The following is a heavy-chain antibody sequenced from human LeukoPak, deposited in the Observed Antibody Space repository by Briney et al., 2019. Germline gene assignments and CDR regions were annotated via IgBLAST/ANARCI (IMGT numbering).Heavy chain of an antibody. V-gene: IGHV3-21*04. CDR2: ISSSGTYT. D-gene: IGHD6-25*01. Sequence: GGSLRLSCAASGFTFYTYSMNWVRQAPGKGLEWVSSISSSGTYTYYADSVKGRFTISRDNAKNSLYLQMNSLRAEDTAVYYCAKDIHTAAHWGQGTLVTVSS. CDR3: AKDIHTAAH. CDR1: GFTFYTYS. J-gene: IGHJ4*02.